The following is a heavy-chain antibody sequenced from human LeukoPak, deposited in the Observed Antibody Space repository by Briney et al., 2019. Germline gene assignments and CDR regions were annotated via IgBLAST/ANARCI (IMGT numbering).Heavy chain of an antibody. Sequence: PGGSLRLSCAASGFTFSTYWMSWVRQAPGKGLEWVANIKQDGSEKYYVDSVKGRFTISRDNAKNSLYLQMNSLRAEDTAVYYCARDTTRFEMTTVTTTFDLWGRGTLVTVSS. CDR3: ARDTTRFEMTTVTTTFDL. J-gene: IGHJ4*02. V-gene: IGHV3-7*01. CDR2: IKQDGSEK. D-gene: IGHD4-17*01. CDR1: GFTFSTYW.